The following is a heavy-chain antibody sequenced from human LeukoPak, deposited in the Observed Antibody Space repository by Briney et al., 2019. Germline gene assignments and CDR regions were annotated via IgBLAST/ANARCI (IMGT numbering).Heavy chain of an antibody. J-gene: IGHJ4*02. V-gene: IGHV3-23*01. CDR3: AKGPAYSSGWLYYFDY. Sequence: GGSLRLSCAASGFTFSSYGMHWVRQAPGKGLEWVSAISGSGDSTYHADSVRGRFTISRDNSKNTLYLQMNSLRAEDTAVYYCAKGPAYSSGWLYYFDYWGQGTLVTVSS. CDR2: ISGSGDST. D-gene: IGHD6-19*01. CDR1: GFTFSSYG.